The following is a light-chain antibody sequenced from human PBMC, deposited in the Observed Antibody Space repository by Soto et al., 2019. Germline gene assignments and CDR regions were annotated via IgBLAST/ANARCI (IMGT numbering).Light chain of an antibody. J-gene: IGLJ1*01. CDR1: SSDVGGYNY. CDR2: DVS. CDR3: SSYTSSSTLATV. Sequence: QSVLTQPASVSGSPGQSITISCTGTSSDVGGYNYVSWYQQHPGKAPKLMIYDVSNRPSGVSNRFSGSKSGNTASPTISGLQAEDEADYYCSSYTSSSTLATVFGTGTKVTVL. V-gene: IGLV2-14*01.